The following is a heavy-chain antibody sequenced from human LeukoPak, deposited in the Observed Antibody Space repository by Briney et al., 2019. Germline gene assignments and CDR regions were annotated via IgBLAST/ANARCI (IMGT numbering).Heavy chain of an antibody. D-gene: IGHD3-10*01. CDR3: AREFYGSGAFDI. Sequence: ASVKVSCKASGYTFTSYDINWVRQATGQGLEWMGWMNPNSGNTEYAQKFQGRVTMTRNTSISTAYMELSSLRSEDTAMYYCAREFYGSGAFDIWGQGTMVTVSS. V-gene: IGHV1-8*01. J-gene: IGHJ3*02. CDR2: MNPNSGNT. CDR1: GYTFTSYD.